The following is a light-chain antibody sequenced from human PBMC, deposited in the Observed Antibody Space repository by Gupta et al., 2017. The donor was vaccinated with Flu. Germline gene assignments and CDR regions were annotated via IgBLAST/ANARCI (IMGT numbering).Light chain of an antibody. CDR3: LLSFSGARQV. V-gene: IGLV7-46*01. J-gene: IGLJ3*02. CDR2: DIS. CDR1: TGAVTSGHY. Sequence: QAVVTQEPSLTVSPGGTVTLTCASSTGAVTSGHYPYWFQQKPGQAPRTLIYDISNKHSWTPSRFSGSLLGGKAALTLSGAQPEDEAEYYCLLSFSGARQVFGGGTKLTVL.